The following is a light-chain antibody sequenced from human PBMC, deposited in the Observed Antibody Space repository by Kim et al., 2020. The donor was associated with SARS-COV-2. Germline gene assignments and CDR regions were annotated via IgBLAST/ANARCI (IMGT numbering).Light chain of an antibody. Sequence: LTQPPSVSKGLRQTATLTCTGNSNNVGNQGAAWLQQHQGHPPKLLSYRNNNRPSGISERLSASRSGNTASLTIAGLQPEDEADYYCSAWDSSLSAWVFGGGTKLTVL. V-gene: IGLV10-54*01. CDR3: SAWDSSLSAWV. J-gene: IGLJ3*02. CDR1: SNNVGNQG. CDR2: RNN.